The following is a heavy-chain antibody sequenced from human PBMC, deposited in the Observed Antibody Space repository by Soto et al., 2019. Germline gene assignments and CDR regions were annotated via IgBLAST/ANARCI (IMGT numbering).Heavy chain of an antibody. J-gene: IGHJ6*02. CDR3: AREDIVVVTPYYYYGMDV. V-gene: IGHV1-69*13. CDR1: GGTFSSYA. D-gene: IGHD2-21*02. CDR2: IIPIFGTA. Sequence: SVKVSCKASGGTFSSYAISWVRQAPGQGLEWMGGIIPIFGTANYAQKFQGRVTITADESTSTAYMELSSLRSEDTAVYYCAREDIVVVTPYYYYGMDVWGQGTTVTAP.